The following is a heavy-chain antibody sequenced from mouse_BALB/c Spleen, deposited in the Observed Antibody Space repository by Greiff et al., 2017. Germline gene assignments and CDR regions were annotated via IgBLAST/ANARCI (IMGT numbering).Heavy chain of an antibody. CDR2: ISSGGSYT. CDR3: ARVIYYDHYYAMDD. V-gene: IGHV5-9-4*01. CDR1: GFTFSSYA. Sequence: EVQLVESGGGLVKPGGSLKLSCAASGFTFSSYAMSWVRQSPEKRLEWVAEISSGGSYTYYPDTVTGRFTISRDNAKNTLYLEMSSLRSEDTAMYDCARVIYYDHYYAMDDWGQGTAVTVSA. J-gene: IGHJ4*01. D-gene: IGHD2-4*01.